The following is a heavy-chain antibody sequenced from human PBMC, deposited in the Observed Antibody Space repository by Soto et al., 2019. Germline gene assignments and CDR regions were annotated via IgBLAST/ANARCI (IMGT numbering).Heavy chain of an antibody. V-gene: IGHV4-59*01. D-gene: IGHD3-9*01. J-gene: IGHJ6*03. CDR3: ARRARPQYYDILTGIYYYYYMDV. CDR2: IYYSGST. Sequence: PSETLSLTCTVSGGSISSYYWSWIRQPPGKGLEWIGYIYYSGSTNYNPPLKSRVTISVDTSKNQFSLKLSSVTAADTAVYYCARRARPQYYDILTGIYYYYYMDVWGKGTTVTVSS. CDR1: GGSISSYY.